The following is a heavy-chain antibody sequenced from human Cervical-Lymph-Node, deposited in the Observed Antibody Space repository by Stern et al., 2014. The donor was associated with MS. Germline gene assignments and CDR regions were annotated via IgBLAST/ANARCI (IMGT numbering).Heavy chain of an antibody. D-gene: IGHD3-16*01. J-gene: IGHJ4*02. Sequence: QLVQSGGDLVQPGRSLRLSCVASGFSFDDYAMHWVRQVPGKGLELVSGISWNSGRIVYADSVKGRFTISRDNAKKSLYLQMNSLRSEDTALYYCAKDLVSTMMGFDYWGQGTLVTVSS. CDR3: AKDLVSTMMGFDY. V-gene: IGHV3-9*01. CDR2: ISWNSGRI. CDR1: GFSFDDYA.